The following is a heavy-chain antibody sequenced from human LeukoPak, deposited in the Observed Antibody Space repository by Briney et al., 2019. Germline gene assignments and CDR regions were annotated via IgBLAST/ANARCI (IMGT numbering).Heavy chain of an antibody. V-gene: IGHV4-30-4*01. D-gene: IGHD3-10*01. CDR2: IYYSGST. CDR3: ARADITMVRGVNFLDY. CDR1: GGSISSGDYY. J-gene: IGHJ4*02. Sequence: PSQTLSLTCTVSGGSISSGDYYWSWIRQPPGKGLEWIGYIYYSGSTYCNPSLKSRVTISVDTSKNQCSLKLSSVTAADTAVYYCARADITMVRGVNFLDYWGQGTLVTVSS.